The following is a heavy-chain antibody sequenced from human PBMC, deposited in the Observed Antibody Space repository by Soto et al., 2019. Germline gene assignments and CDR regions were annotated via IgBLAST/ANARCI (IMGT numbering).Heavy chain of an antibody. J-gene: IGHJ5*02. CDR2: IKEDGTEQ. CDR1: GFSFSGYW. CDR3: AITTSTVSYWFDP. D-gene: IGHD4-4*01. V-gene: IGHV3-7*03. Sequence: GGSLRLSCAASGFSFSGYWMSWVRQAPGKGPEWVANIKEDGTEQHYVNSVKGRFTISRDNSENSLFLQMNNLRAEDSAIYYCAITTSTVSYWFDPWGPGTQVTVSS.